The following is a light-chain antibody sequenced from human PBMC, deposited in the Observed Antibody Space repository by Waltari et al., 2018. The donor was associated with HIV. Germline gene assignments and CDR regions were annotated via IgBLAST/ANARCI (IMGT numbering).Light chain of an antibody. CDR1: QNIRRA. J-gene: IGKJ3*01. CDR3: LQDDSFPLT. V-gene: IGKV1-6*01. CDR2: AAS. Sequence: AIRMTQSPPSLSASVGDRVTITCRARQNIRRALGWYQQKPGKAPKLLIYAASTLQTGVSSRFRGGGSGTEFTLTINGLQSEDSATYYCLQDDSFPLTFGPGTKVDLK.